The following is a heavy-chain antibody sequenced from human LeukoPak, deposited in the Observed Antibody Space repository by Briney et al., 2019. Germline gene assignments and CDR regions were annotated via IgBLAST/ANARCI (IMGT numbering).Heavy chain of an antibody. V-gene: IGHV3-74*01. Sequence: GGFLRLSCAASGFTFDDYGMSWVRQAPGKGPVWVSRINNDGSGTTYADSAKGRFTISRDDAKNTLYLQMNSLRAEDTAVYYCVRGGESTWSWGQGTLVTVSS. J-gene: IGHJ5*02. CDR1: GFTFDDYG. CDR3: VRGGESTWS. CDR2: INNDGSGT. D-gene: IGHD2-15*01.